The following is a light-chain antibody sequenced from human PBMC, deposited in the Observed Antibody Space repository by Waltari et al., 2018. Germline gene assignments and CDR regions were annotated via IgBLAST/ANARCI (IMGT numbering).Light chain of an antibody. Sequence: EIVLTQSPATLSVSPGERATLSCRASQSVSSNLAWYQQKPGQPPRLLISGASTRAAGMPARFSGSGSATEFTLTISSLQSEDFAVYYCHQYNNWPPITFGQGTRLEIK. V-gene: IGKV3-15*01. J-gene: IGKJ5*01. CDR1: QSVSSN. CDR3: HQYNNWPPIT. CDR2: GAS.